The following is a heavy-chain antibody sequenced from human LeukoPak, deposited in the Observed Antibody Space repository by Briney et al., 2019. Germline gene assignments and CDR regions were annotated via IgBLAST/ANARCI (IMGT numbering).Heavy chain of an antibody. D-gene: IGHD1-7*01. CDR2: IGNDGYNK. J-gene: IGHJ6*03. V-gene: IGHV3-30*01. Sequence: GGSLRLSCAASGFTVRTFPMHWVRQAPGQGLQWVSVIGNDGYNKYYSDSVRGRFTISRDNSKNTLSLQMDSLTTEDTAVYCCARGAGTTVYYIDVWGKGTTVTVSS. CDR3: ARGAGTTVYYIDV. CDR1: GFTVRTFP.